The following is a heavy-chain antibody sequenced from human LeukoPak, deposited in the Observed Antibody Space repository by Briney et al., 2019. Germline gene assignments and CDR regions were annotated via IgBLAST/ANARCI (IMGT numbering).Heavy chain of an antibody. CDR1: KFTVSSTY. Sequence: GGSLRLSCAASKFTVSSTYMSWVRQAPGKGLEWVSVLYTTGRTEYAGSVKGRFTVSRDSSKNTLFLQMNSLRAEDTAVYFCARGGVDYYGSGTYYLMYYFDYWGQGALVTVSS. D-gene: IGHD3-10*01. V-gene: IGHV3-66*01. CDR2: LYTTGRT. CDR3: ARGGVDYYGSGTYYLMYYFDY. J-gene: IGHJ4*02.